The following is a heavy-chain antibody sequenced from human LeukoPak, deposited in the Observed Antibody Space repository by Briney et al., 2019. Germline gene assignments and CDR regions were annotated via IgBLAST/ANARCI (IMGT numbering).Heavy chain of an antibody. CDR2: IYYSGST. Sequence: AKHAETLSLTCAVSGGSISSYYWSWIRQPPGKGLEWIGYIYYSGSTNYNPSLKSRVTISVDTSKNQFSLKLSSVTAADTAVYYCARTDRFSYWFDPWGQGTLVTVSS. J-gene: IGHJ5*02. V-gene: IGHV4-59*01. CDR3: ARTDRFSYWFDP. CDR1: GGSISSYY.